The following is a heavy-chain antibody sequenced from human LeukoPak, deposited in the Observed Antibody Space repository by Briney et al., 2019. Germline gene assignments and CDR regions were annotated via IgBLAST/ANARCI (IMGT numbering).Heavy chain of an antibody. CDR2: IYYSGST. V-gene: IGHV4-59*01. D-gene: IGHD2-21*01. Sequence: SETLSLTCTGSGCSISSYYWSWIRQPPGKGLEWIGYIYYSGSTNYNPSRKSRVTISVDTSKNQFSLKLSSVTAADTAVYYCARDAPPIVVVSPGAFDIWGQGTMVTVSS. CDR1: GCSISSYY. CDR3: ARDAPPIVVVSPGAFDI. J-gene: IGHJ3*02.